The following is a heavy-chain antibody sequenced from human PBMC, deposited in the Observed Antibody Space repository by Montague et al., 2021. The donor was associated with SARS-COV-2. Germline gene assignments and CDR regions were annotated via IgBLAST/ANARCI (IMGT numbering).Heavy chain of an antibody. CDR2: RYQNGAT. CDR1: GFSISSGYY. Sequence: SETLSLTCSVSGFSISSGYYWGWIRQTPGKGLEWIGSRYQNGATYYSPSLKRPVTILLDTSKNQFSLSLTSVTAADTAVYYCAGEPRVGQLLSIYYYGMDVWGQGTTVTVSS. V-gene: IGHV4-38-2*02. D-gene: IGHD2-2*01. J-gene: IGHJ6*02. CDR3: AGEPRVGQLLSIYYYGMDV.